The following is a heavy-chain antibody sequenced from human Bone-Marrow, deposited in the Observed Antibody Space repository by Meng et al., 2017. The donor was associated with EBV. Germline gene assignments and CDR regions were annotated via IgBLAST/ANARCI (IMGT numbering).Heavy chain of an antibody. D-gene: IGHD3-16*01. Sequence: QNTCNDCGSYLVNHTHTLTLTRTCSAFSLRTSGVGVARIRQPPGRALEWLALVYCDDDKRYRPSLMSRLHITKDTSKNQVVLLMTDMDPEDTGTYYCAHRPTDYGSKFDYWGQGTLVTVSS. V-gene: IGHV2-5*02. CDR2: VYCDDDK. CDR1: AFSLRTSGVG. J-gene: IGHJ4*02. CDR3: AHRPTDYGSKFDY.